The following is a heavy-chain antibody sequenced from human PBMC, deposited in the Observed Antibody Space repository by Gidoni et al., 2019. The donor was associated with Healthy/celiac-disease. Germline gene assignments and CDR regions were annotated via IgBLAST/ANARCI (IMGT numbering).Heavy chain of an antibody. CDR2: IYTSWIT. CDR1: GGSLSSGSYY. CDR3: ARDPPDYYYYGMDV. J-gene: IGHJ6*02. Sequence: QVQLQESGPGLVKPSQNLSRTCTAAGGSLSSGSYYWSWIRQPAGKGLEWIGRIYTSWITNYNPSLKSRVTISVDTSKNQFSLKLSSVTAADTAVYYCARDPPDYYYYGMDVWGQGTTVTVSS. V-gene: IGHV4-61*02.